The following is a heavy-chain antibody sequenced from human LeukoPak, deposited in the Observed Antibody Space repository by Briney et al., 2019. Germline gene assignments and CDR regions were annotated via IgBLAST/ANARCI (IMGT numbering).Heavy chain of an antibody. CDR1: GGSISSYY. Sequence: SETLSLTCTVSGGSISSYYWSWIRQPPGKGLEWIGYIYYSGSTNYNPSLKSRVTISVDTSKNQFSLKLSSVTAADTAVYYCARALSRAVRGPRPRYFDLWGRGTLVTVSS. J-gene: IGHJ2*01. D-gene: IGHD3-10*01. CDR3: ARALSRAVRGPRPRYFDL. CDR2: IYYSGST. V-gene: IGHV4-59*01.